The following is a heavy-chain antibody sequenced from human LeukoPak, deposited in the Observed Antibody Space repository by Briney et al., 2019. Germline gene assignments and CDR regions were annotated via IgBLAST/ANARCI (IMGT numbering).Heavy chain of an antibody. CDR3: ARLRRYGPIIFRGYFDS. V-gene: IGHV1-2*02. CDR1: GYTFTRYY. J-gene: IGHJ4*02. Sequence: GASVKVSCKASGYTFTRYYIHWVRQAPGQGLEWMGSINPNSGGTNYAQRFQGRITMTWDTSLNTPHKELSRLRSDDTAVYYCARLRRYGPIIFRGYFDSWGQGTLVTVPS. D-gene: IGHD5-18*01. CDR2: INPNSGGT.